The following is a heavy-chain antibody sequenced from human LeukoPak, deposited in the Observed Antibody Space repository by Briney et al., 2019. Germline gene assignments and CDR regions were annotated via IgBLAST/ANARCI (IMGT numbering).Heavy chain of an antibody. V-gene: IGHV3-7*03. Sequence: GGSLRLSCAASGFTFSSYWMNWARQAPGEGLEWVASINHNGNVNYYVDSVKGRFTISRDNANNSLYLQMSNLRGEDTAVHFGARGGGLDVWGQGATVTVSS. CDR3: ARGGGLDV. CDR1: GFTFSSYW. J-gene: IGHJ6*02. D-gene: IGHD3-16*01. CDR2: INHNGNVN.